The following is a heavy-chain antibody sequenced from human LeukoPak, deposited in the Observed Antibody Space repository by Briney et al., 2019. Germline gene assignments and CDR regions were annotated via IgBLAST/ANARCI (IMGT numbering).Heavy chain of an antibody. Sequence: GGSLRLSRAASGFTFSSYEMNWVRQAPGKGLEWVSYISSSGSTIYYADSVKGRFTISRDNAKNSLYLQMNSLRAEDTAVYYCARDKSIAAAGSFDYWGQGTLVTVSS. CDR1: GFTFSSYE. J-gene: IGHJ4*02. CDR2: ISSSGSTI. V-gene: IGHV3-48*03. CDR3: ARDKSIAAAGSFDY. D-gene: IGHD6-13*01.